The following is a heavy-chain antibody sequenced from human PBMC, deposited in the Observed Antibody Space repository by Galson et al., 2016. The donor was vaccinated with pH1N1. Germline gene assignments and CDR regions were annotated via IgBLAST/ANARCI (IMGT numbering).Heavy chain of an antibody. J-gene: IGHJ3*02. CDR2: IYPGDSDT. CDR3: ATYYYDSSGSGAIGTFDN. CDR1: GFSFTSYW. V-gene: IGHV5-51*01. D-gene: IGHD3-22*01. Sequence: QSGAEVKKPGESLKISCKGSGFSFTSYWIGWVRQMPGKGLEWMGVIYPGDSDTRYSPSFQGQVTISADKSICTAYLQWSSLKASDTAMYYCATYYYDSSGSGAIGTFDNWGQGTMVTVSS.